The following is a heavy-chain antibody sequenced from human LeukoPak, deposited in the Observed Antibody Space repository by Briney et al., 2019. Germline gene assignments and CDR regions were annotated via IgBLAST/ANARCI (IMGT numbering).Heavy chain of an antibody. D-gene: IGHD3-22*01. CDR2: IYYSGST. CDR1: SGSFSSYY. CDR3: ARNYDSSGYWDY. Sequence: ASETLSLTCTVSSGSFSSYYCSWIRQPPGKGLEWIGYIYYSGSTNYNPSLKSRVTISVDTSKNQFSLKLSSVTAADTAVYYCARNYDSSGYWDYWGQGALVTVSS. V-gene: IGHV4-59*01. J-gene: IGHJ4*02.